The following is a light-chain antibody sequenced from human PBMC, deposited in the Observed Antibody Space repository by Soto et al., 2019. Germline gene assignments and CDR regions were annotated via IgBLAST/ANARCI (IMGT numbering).Light chain of an antibody. CDR1: SSDIGDYTH. CDR2: EVS. V-gene: IGLV2-14*01. J-gene: IGLJ2*01. Sequence: QSALTQPASVSGSPGQSITISCTGTSSDIGDYTHVSWYQQHPGKAPKLIIYEVSDRPSGVSNRFSGSKSGNTASLTISGLQTEDEAEYYCCSYTSISTSAVFGGGTQLTVL. CDR3: CSYTSISTSAV.